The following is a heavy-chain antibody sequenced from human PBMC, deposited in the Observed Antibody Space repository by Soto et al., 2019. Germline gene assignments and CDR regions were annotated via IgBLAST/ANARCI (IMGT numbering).Heavy chain of an antibody. D-gene: IGHD2-15*01. CDR1: GYTFTTYY. V-gene: IGHV1-46*01. CDR3: ARAGYCSGVTCFHGNCDY. J-gene: IGHJ4*02. CDR2: INPNGAST. Sequence: QVQLGQSGAEVKRPGASVKVSCKASGYTFTTYYMHWVRQAAGQGLEWLGIINPNGASTTNEQKFQGRVTMTRDTSTSTVYLELSSLSSEDTAVYYCARAGYCSGVTCFHGNCDYWSEGTLVTVSA.